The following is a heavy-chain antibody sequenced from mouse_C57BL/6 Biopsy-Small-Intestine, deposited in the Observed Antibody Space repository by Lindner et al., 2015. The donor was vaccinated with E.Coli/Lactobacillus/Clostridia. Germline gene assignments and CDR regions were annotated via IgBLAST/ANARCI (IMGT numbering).Heavy chain of an antibody. CDR2: ITVYNDNR. CDR1: GYTFNNYA. D-gene: IGHD1-1*02. Sequence: SVKVSCKASGYTFNNYAITWVRQAPGQGLEWMGSITVYNDNRQHAQKFRGRVTMTTDTSTSTAYLELRGLKSDDTAVYYCAKGVVTRGGMDVWGQGTTVTVSS. J-gene: IGHJ1*01. V-gene: IGHV1-79*01. CDR3: AKGVVTRGGMDV.